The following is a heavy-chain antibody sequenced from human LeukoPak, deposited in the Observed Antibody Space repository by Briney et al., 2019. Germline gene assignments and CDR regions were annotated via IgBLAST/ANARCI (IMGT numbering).Heavy chain of an antibody. CDR3: ARDIYGSGLYYYYGMDV. CDR2: ISSSSSYI. D-gene: IGHD3-10*01. V-gene: IGHV3-21*01. Sequence: PGGSLRLSCAASGFTFSSYAMSWVRQAPGKGLEWVSSISSSSSYIYYADSVKGRFTISRDNAKNSLYLQMNSLRAEDTAVYYCARDIYGSGLYYYYGMDVWGKGTTVTVSS. CDR1: GFTFSSYA. J-gene: IGHJ6*04.